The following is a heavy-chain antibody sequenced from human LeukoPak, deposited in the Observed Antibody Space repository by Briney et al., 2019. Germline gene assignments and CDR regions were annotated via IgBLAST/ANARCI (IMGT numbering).Heavy chain of an antibody. Sequence: PGGSLRLSCAASGFTFSSYSMNWVRQAPGEGLEWVSSISSSSSYIYYAESVKGRFTISRDNAKNSLYLQMNSLRAEDTAVYYCARVPQYSGSYGQGSWGQGTLVTVSS. J-gene: IGHJ4*02. D-gene: IGHD1-26*01. CDR2: ISSSSSYI. CDR3: ARVPQYSGSYGQGS. V-gene: IGHV3-21*01. CDR1: GFTFSSYS.